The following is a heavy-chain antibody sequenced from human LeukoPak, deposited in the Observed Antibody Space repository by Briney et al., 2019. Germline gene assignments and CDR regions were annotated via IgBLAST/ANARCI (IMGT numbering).Heavy chain of an antibody. D-gene: IGHD6-19*01. Sequence: SETLSLTCSVSGGSITSSGSYWGWIRQPPGKGLEWIGSISYSGSSYYNPSLKSRVTMSVDTSKNQFSLKLVSVTAADTAVYYCARLHWLSFGFDPWGQGTLVTVSP. CDR3: ARLHWLSFGFDP. CDR1: GGSITSSGSY. CDR2: ISYSGSS. J-gene: IGHJ5*02. V-gene: IGHV4-39*01.